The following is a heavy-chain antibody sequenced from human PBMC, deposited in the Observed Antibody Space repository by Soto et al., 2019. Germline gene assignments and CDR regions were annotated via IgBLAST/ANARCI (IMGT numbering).Heavy chain of an antibody. D-gene: IGHD2-15*01. CDR3: ARDGGGHPDYYYYYGMDV. CDR2: INPNSGGT. Sequence: ASVKGSCKAAGYTFTGYYMHWVRQAPGQGLEWMGWINPNSGGTNYAQKFQGWVTMTRDTSISTAYMELSRLRSDDTAVCYCARDGGGHPDYYYYYGMDVWGQGTTVTVSS. J-gene: IGHJ6*02. CDR1: GYTFTGYY. V-gene: IGHV1-2*04.